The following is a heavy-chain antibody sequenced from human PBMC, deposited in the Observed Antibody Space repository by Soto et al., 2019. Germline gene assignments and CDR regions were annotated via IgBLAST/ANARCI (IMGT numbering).Heavy chain of an antibody. D-gene: IGHD3-10*01. CDR3: ARVVRGVPDY. Sequence: GGSLRLSCAASGFTFSSYAIHWVRQAPGKGLEWVAVISYDGSNKYYADSVKGRFTISRDNSKNTLYLQMNSLRAEDTAVYYCARVVRGVPDYWGQGTLVTVSS. CDR1: GFTFSSYA. J-gene: IGHJ4*02. CDR2: ISYDGSNK. V-gene: IGHV3-30-3*01.